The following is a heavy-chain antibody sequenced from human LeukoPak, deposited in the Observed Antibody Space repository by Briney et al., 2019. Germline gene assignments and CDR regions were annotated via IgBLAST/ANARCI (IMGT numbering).Heavy chain of an antibody. Sequence: GGSLRLSCAASGFTFSNYVMSWVRQAPGKGLEWVSAISGSGSNTYYADSVKGRFTISRDISKNTLYLQMNSLRAEDTAVYYCAKDRLPLGELSLFDYWGQGTLVTVSS. CDR1: GFTFSNYV. D-gene: IGHD3-16*02. CDR3: AKDRLPLGELSLFDY. CDR2: ISGSGSNT. V-gene: IGHV3-23*01. J-gene: IGHJ4*02.